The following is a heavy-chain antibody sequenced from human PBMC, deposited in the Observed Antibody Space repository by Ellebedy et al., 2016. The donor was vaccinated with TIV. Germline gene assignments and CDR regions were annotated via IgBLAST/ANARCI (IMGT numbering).Heavy chain of an antibody. CDR3: ASSPSQGY. Sequence: PGGSLRLSCAASGFTVSNNYMSWVRQAPGKGLEWVSVIYSGVNTFYAESVKGRVTISRDSSQNTLYLQMDSLRAEDTAVYYCASSPSQGYWGQGTLVTVSS. CDR1: GFTVSNNY. J-gene: IGHJ4*02. CDR2: IYSGVNT. V-gene: IGHV3-53*01.